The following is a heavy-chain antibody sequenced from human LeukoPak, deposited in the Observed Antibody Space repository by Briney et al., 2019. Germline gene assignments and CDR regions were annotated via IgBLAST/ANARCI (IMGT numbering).Heavy chain of an antibody. Sequence: SETLSLTCTVSGGSISSYYWSWIRQPAGKGLEWIGRVYSSGSTNYSPSLRSRVTMSVDTSKNQFSLRLTSVSAADTAVYYCARGSSGWYSPPFDYWGQGTLVTVSS. J-gene: IGHJ4*02. CDR2: VYSSGST. D-gene: IGHD6-19*01. CDR1: GGSISSYY. V-gene: IGHV4-4*07. CDR3: ARGSSGWYSPPFDY.